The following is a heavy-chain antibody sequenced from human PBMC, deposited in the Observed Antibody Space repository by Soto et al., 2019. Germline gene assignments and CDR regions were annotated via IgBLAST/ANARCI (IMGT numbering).Heavy chain of an antibody. CDR3: ARDRIVVVPAAQKPRGMDV. V-gene: IGHV3-74*01. CDR1: GFTFSSYW. Sequence: PGGSLRLSCAASGFTFSSYWMHWVRQAPGKGLVWVSRINSDGSSTSYADSVKGRFTISRDNAKNTLYLQMNSLRAEDTAVYYCARDRIVVVPAAQKPRGMDVWGQGTTVTVSS. J-gene: IGHJ6*02. D-gene: IGHD2-2*01. CDR2: INSDGSST.